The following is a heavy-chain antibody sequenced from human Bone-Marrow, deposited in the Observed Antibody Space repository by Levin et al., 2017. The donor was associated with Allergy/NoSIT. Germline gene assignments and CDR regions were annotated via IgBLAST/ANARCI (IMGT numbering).Heavy chain of an antibody. J-gene: IGHJ4*02. CDR2: IYWDNDK. Sequence: SGPTLVKPIQTLTLTCTFSGFSLTPSGVGVGWIRQPPGKALEWLAFIYWDNDKRYSPSLKSRLTINKDTSKNQVVLTMTNMDPVEAGTYDCAHRLVGARYNGWNGGYLDYWGQGILVTVSS. D-gene: IGHD1-1*01. CDR1: GFSLTPSGVG. CDR3: AHRLVGARYNGWNGGYLDY. V-gene: IGHV2-5*02.